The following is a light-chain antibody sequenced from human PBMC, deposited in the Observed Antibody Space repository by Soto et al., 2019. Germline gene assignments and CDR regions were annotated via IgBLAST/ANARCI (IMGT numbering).Light chain of an antibody. J-gene: IGKJ1*01. V-gene: IGKV3-15*01. CDR1: QSISRN. Sequence: EIVMTQSPAALSVSPGERATLSCRASQSISRNLAWYQQKPGQAPRLLIYAASTRATGLPARFSGSGSGTEFTLTISSLQSEDFAVYYCQQYNNWWTFGQGTKVDIK. CDR2: AAS. CDR3: QQYNNWWT.